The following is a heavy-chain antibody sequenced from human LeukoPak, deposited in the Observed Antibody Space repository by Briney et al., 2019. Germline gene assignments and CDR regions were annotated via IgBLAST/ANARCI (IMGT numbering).Heavy chain of an antibody. Sequence: GGSLSLSCAASGFTFDDYAMHWVRQAPGKGLEWVSGISWNSGSIGYADSVKGRFTISRDNAKNSLYLQMNSLRAEDTALYYCAKAHAAAGKSLFDPWGQGTLVTVSS. CDR2: ISWNSGSI. CDR1: GFTFDDYA. V-gene: IGHV3-9*01. D-gene: IGHD6-13*01. CDR3: AKAHAAAGKSLFDP. J-gene: IGHJ5*02.